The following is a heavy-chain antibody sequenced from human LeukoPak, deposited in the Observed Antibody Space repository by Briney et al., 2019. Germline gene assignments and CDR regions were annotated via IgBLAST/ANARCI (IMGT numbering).Heavy chain of an antibody. CDR1: GYGFSDVY. CDR3: ATSSTVTHTRDP. Sequence: GASVNVSCKASGYGFSDVYFNWVRQAPGQGLEWMGWINPHSGATNYAQRFQGRISMDASFDTAYIELSRLTSDDTAVYYCATSSTVTHTRDPWGHGKLVTVSS. CDR2: INPHSGAT. D-gene: IGHD1-1*01. V-gene: IGHV1-2*02. J-gene: IGHJ5*02.